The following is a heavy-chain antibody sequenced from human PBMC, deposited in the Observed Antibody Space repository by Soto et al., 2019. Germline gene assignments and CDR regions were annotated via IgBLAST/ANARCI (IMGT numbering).Heavy chain of an antibody. Sequence: QLQLQESGPGLLEPSETLALTCTVSGGAMRNSIYYWGWIRQPPGTGLEWIGTISYDGSVAYSPSLKSRVALSGDTYRPHFSAQINSVTAADTAVYCCARHRIAVAGPLDYWGQGTLVTVSS. D-gene: IGHD6-19*01. CDR1: GGAMRNSIYY. J-gene: IGHJ4*02. CDR3: ARHRIAVAGPLDY. V-gene: IGHV4-39*01. CDR2: ISYDGSV.